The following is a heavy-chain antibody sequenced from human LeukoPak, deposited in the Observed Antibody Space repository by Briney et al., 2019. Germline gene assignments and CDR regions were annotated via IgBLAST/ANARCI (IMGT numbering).Heavy chain of an antibody. D-gene: IGHD4-17*01. V-gene: IGHV4-39*01. CDR2: IYYSGST. Sequence: SETLSLTCTVSGGSISSSSYYWGWIRQPPGKGLEWIGSIYYSGSTYYNPSLKSRVTISVDTSKNQFSLKLSSVTAADTAVYYCARQDYGDYAFDYWGQGTLVTVSS. CDR3: ARQDYGDYAFDY. J-gene: IGHJ4*02. CDR1: GGSISSSSYY.